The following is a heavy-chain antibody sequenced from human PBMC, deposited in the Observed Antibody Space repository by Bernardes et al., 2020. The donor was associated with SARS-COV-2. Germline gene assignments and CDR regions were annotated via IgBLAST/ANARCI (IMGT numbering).Heavy chain of an antibody. D-gene: IGHD1-1*01. CDR1: GFSLSTAGVG. Sequence: SGPTLVKPTQTLTLTCTFSGFSLSTAGVGVAWIRQPPGKALEWLALIYWDDDQRYSPSLRSRLTITKDTSKSQVVLTMTNMDPVDTATYYCARGYDYYYYYGMDVWGQGTTVTVSS. CDR3: ARGYDYYYYYGMDV. V-gene: IGHV2-5*02. J-gene: IGHJ6*02. CDR2: IYWDDDQ.